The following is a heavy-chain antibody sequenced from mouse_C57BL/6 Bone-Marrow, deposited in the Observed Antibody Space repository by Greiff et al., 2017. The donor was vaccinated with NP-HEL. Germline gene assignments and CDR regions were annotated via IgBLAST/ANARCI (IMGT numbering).Heavy chain of an antibody. D-gene: IGHD3-2*02. V-gene: IGHV6-3*01. CDR3: TGRAAQAYFDY. CDR2: IRLKSDNYAT. Sequence: EVKVVESGGGLVQPGGSMKLSCVASGFTFSNYWMNWVRQSPEKGLEWVAQIRLKSDNYATHYAESVKGRFTISRDDSKSSVYLQMNNLRAEDTGIYYCTGRAAQAYFDYWGQGTTLTVSS. J-gene: IGHJ2*01. CDR1: GFTFSNYW.